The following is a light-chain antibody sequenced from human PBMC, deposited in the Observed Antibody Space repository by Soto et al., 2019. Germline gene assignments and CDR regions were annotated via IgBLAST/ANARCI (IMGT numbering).Light chain of an antibody. J-gene: IGLJ2*01. Sequence: QSALTQPASVSGSPGQSITISCTGTSIDVGGYNYVSWYQQHPGKAPKLMIYDVSNRPSGVSNRFSGSRSGNTASLTVSGLQAEDEAVYYCSSYTSSNTGVFGGGTKLTVL. CDR3: SSYTSSNTGV. CDR2: DVS. V-gene: IGLV2-14*01. CDR1: SIDVGGYNY.